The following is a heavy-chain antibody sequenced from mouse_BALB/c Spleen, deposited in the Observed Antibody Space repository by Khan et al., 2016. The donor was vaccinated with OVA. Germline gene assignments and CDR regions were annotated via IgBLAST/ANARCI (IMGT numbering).Heavy chain of an antibody. CDR3: ARRRGYYDYFDV. D-gene: IGHD2-3*01. CDR1: GYTFTNYG. V-gene: IGHV9-3-1*01. Sequence: QSQLVQSGPELKKPGETVKISCKASGYTFTNYGMNWVKQAPGKDLKWMGWINTYTGEPTYADDFKGRFAFSLETSATTAYLQINNLKNEDTATYFCARRRGYYDYFDVWGAGTTVTVSS. CDR2: INTYTGEP. J-gene: IGHJ1*01.